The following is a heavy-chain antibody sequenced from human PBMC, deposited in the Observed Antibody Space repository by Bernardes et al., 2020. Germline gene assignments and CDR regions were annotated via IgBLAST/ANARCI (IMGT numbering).Heavy chain of an antibody. CDR1: GFTFSSYA. J-gene: IGHJ4*02. CDR2: ISGNTVGST. D-gene: IGHD2-15*01. Sequence: GSLRLSCAASGFTFSSYAMSWVRQAPGKRLEWVSTISGNTVGSTYYAGSVKGRFTTSRDDSKNTVFLQMNSLRAEDTAIYHCAKGTGPYCSGVKCYYFDSWGQGVLVTVSS. CDR3: AKGTGPYCSGVKCYYFDS. V-gene: IGHV3-23*01.